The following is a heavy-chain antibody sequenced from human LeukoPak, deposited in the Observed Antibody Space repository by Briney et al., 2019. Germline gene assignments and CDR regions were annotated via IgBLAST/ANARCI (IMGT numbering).Heavy chain of an antibody. Sequence: GGSLRLSCAASGXTFSSNWMHWVRQGPGKGLVWVSRINSDGSGTSCADSVKGRFTISRDNAKNTLYLQMNSLRAEDTAVYYCARAGEGLLAYSFDIWGQGTMVTVSS. D-gene: IGHD1-26*01. J-gene: IGHJ3*02. V-gene: IGHV3-74*01. CDR1: GXTFSSNW. CDR2: INSDGSGT. CDR3: ARAGEGLLAYSFDI.